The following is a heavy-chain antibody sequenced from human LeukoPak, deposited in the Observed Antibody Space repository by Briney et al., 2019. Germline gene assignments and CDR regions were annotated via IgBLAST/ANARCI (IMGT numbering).Heavy chain of an antibody. CDR3: ARPHYDSSGYEFDY. V-gene: IGHV5-51*01. D-gene: IGHD3-22*01. CDR1: GYSFSTYW. CDR2: IYPGDSDT. Sequence: GESLKISCKGSGYSFSTYWIGWVRQMPGKGLEWMGIIYPGDSDTRYSPSFQGQVTISADKSISTVYLQWSSLKASDTAMYYCARPHYDSSGYEFDYWGQGTLVTVSS. J-gene: IGHJ4*02.